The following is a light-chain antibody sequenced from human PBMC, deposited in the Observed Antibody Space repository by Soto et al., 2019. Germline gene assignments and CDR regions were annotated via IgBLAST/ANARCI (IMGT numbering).Light chain of an antibody. CDR3: QQYDDWPLT. CDR1: QSVSTD. Sequence: EIVMTQSPATLSVSPGEGATLSCRASQSVSTDLAWYQQKPGQTPRLLIHGVSTRATGTPARFSGRGSGTEFTLTISSLQSEDFAVYYCQQYDDWPLTFGGGTKVEIK. V-gene: IGKV3-15*01. CDR2: GVS. J-gene: IGKJ4*01.